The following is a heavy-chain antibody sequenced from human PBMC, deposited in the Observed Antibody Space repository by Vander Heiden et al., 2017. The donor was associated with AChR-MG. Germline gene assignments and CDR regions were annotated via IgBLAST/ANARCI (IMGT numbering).Heavy chain of an antibody. V-gene: IGHV3-23*01. CDR3: ATTVDIVAHNLRNPDGIDY. D-gene: IGHD5-12*01. CDR2: ISGSGGST. J-gene: IGHJ4*02. CDR1: GFTFSSYA. Sequence: VQLLESGGGLVQPGGSLRLSCAASGFTFSSYAMGWVRQAPGKGLEGVSAISGSGGSTYNADAGKGRFTITRDNSKNTLYLQMNSLRAEDTAVYYCATTVDIVAHNLRNPDGIDYWGQGTLVTVSS.